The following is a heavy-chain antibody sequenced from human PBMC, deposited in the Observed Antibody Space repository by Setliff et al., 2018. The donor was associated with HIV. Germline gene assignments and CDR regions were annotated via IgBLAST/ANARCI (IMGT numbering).Heavy chain of an antibody. CDR1: GGSFSGYY. J-gene: IGHJ4*02. V-gene: IGHV4-34*01. CDR2: INHSGST. CDR3: ARGPSLQTTLFDY. Sequence: SETLSLTCAVYGGSFSGYYWSWIRQPPGKGLECIGEINHSGSTNHNPSLKSRVTISVDTSKNQFSLKLTSVTVADTAVYYCARGPSLQTTLFDYWGQGTLGTVSS.